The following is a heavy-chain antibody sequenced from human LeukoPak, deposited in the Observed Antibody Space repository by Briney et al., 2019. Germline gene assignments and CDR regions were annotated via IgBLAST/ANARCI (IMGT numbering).Heavy chain of an antibody. D-gene: IGHD4-23*01. CDR1: GYTFTNYS. CDR3: ARDNYGGNSEAFDI. CDR2: ISAYNGNT. J-gene: IGHJ3*02. V-gene: IGHV1-18*01. Sequence: ASVEVSCTDSGYTFTNYSIRWVRQARGQGHEGMGWISAYNGNTDYAQKLQGRVTMTTDTSTSTAYMELRSLRSDDTAVYYCARDNYGGNSEAFDIWGQGTMVTVSS.